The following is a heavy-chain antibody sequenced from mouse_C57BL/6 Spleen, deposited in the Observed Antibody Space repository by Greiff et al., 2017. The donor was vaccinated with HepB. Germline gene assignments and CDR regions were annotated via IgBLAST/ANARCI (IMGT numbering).Heavy chain of an antibody. Sequence: EVKLMESGGGLVKPGGSLKLSCAASGFTFSSYTMSWVRQTPEKRLEWVATISGGGGNTYYPDSVKGRFTISRDNAKNTLYLQMSSLRSEDTALYYCARHDDYDAYFDYWGQGTTLTVSS. V-gene: IGHV5-9*01. D-gene: IGHD2-4*01. J-gene: IGHJ2*01. CDR3: ARHDDYDAYFDY. CDR1: GFTFSSYT. CDR2: ISGGGGNT.